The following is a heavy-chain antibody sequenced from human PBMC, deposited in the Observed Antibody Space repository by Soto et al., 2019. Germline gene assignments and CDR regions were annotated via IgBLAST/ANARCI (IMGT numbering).Heavy chain of an antibody. CDR2: IRKDGSKR. J-gene: IGHJ3*02. D-gene: IGHD6-13*01. CDR3: ARDVSPRTSSLYFDAVDI. CDR1: GFTLSSDW. V-gene: IGHV3-7*05. Sequence: EVRLVESGGGLVQPGGSLRLSCAASGFTLSSDWMTWVRQAPGKGLEWVDNIRKDGSKRSYLDSVRGRFTSSRDNAQSSLYLQMDSLRAEDTALYYCARDVSPRTSSLYFDAVDIWGQGTMVTVSS.